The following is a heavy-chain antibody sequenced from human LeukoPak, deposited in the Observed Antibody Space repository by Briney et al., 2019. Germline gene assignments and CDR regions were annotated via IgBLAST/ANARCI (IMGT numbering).Heavy chain of an antibody. CDR1: GFTSSSYW. V-gene: IGHV3-74*01. J-gene: IGHJ5*02. CDR2: INSDESST. D-gene: IGHD3-10*01. CDR3: ARGRGSYGWFDP. Sequence: GGSLRLSCAASGFTSSSYWMHWVRQAPGKGLVWVSRINSDESSTDYADSVKGRFTISRDNAKNTLYLQMNSLRAEDTAVYYCARGRGSYGWFDPWSQGTLVTVSS.